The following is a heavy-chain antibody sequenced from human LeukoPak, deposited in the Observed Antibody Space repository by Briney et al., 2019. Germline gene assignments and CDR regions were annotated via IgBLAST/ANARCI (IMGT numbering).Heavy chain of an antibody. CDR1: GFTFSSYS. CDR2: ISSSSSYI. D-gene: IGHD5-24*01. V-gene: IGHV3-21*01. CDR3: ARVGRDGYNYVSYFDY. J-gene: IGHJ4*02. Sequence: GGSLRLSCAASGFTFSSYSMNWVRQAPGKGLEWVSSISSSSSYIYYADLVKGRFTISRDNAKNSLYLQMNSLRAEDTAVYYCARVGRDGYNYVSYFDYWGQGTLVTVSS.